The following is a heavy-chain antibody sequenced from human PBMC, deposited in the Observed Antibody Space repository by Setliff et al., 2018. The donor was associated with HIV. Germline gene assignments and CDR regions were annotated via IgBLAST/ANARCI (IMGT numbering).Heavy chain of an antibody. CDR2: VRYDGNK. Sequence: HPGGSLRLSCATSGFTFSDYGMHWVRQAPGKGREWVAFVRYDGNKGFGDSVKGRFIISRDNSKNTLYLQMKSLRPEDTAGYYCARGGGATTWWGLFDYWGQGTLVTVSS. J-gene: IGHJ4*02. V-gene: IGHV3-30*02. D-gene: IGHD1-26*01. CDR3: ARGGGATTWWGLFDY. CDR1: GFTFSDYG.